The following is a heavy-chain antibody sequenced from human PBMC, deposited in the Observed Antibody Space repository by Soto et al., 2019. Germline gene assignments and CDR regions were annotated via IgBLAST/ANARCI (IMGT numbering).Heavy chain of an antibody. CDR3: AIDVRAYYYYYGMDV. V-gene: IGHV3-33*01. Sequence: QVQLVESGGGVVQPGRSLRLSCAASGFTFSSYGMHWVRQAPGKGLEWVAVIWYDGSNKYYADSVKGRFTISRDNSKNTLYLQMNSLRAEDTAVYYCAIDVRAYYYYYGMDVWGQGTTVTVSS. J-gene: IGHJ6*02. CDR2: IWYDGSNK. CDR1: GFTFSSYG.